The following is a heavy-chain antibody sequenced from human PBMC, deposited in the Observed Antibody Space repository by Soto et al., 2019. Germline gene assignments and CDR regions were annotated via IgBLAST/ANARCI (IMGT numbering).Heavy chain of an antibody. CDR2: INPNSGGT. V-gene: IGHV1-2*02. J-gene: IGHJ4*02. Sequence: ASVKVSCKASGYTFTGYYMHWVRQAPGQGLEWMGWINPNSGGTNYAQKFQGRVTMTRDTSISTAYMELSRLRSDDTAVYYCARVGRGYSYGHPYYFAYWGPGTMVTV. CDR3: ARVGRGYSYGHPYYFAY. D-gene: IGHD5-18*01. CDR1: GYTFTGYY.